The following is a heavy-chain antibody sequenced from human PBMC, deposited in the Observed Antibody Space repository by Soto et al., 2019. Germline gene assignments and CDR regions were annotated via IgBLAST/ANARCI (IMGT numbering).Heavy chain of an antibody. Sequence: GGSLRLSCAASGFTFSSYAMSWVRQAPGKGLEWVSAISGGGGTTYYADSVKGRFTISRDNSKNTLYLQMNSLRAEDTAVYYWAKVVAGILRCNFDYWGQGTLVTVSS. CDR1: GFTFSSYA. CDR3: AKVVAGILRCNFDY. D-gene: IGHD4-17*01. CDR2: ISGGGGTT. V-gene: IGHV3-23*01. J-gene: IGHJ4*02.